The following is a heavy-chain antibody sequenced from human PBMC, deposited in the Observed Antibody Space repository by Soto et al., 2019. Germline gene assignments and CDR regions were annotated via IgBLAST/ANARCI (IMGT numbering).Heavy chain of an antibody. D-gene: IGHD2-2*01. Sequence: SETLSLTCTVSGGSISSGDYYWSWIRQPPGKGLEWIGYIYYSGSTYYNPSLKSRVTISVDTSKNQFSLKLSSVTAADTAVYYCAREIYCSSTSCNNWFDPWGQGTLVTVSS. J-gene: IGHJ5*02. CDR3: AREIYCSSTSCNNWFDP. V-gene: IGHV4-30-4*01. CDR1: GGSISSGDYY. CDR2: IYYSGST.